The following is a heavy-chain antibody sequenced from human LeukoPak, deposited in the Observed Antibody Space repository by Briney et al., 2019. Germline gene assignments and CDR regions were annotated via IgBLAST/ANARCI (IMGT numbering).Heavy chain of an antibody. CDR2: IKQDGSEK. V-gene: IGHV3-7*01. Sequence: GGSLRLSCAASGFIFSSYWMSWVRQAPGKGLEWVTNIKQDGSEKYYVDSVKGRFTISRDNAKNSLYLQMNSLRAEDTAVYYCARDRGYSDYWGQGTLVTVSS. D-gene: IGHD6-13*01. CDR3: ARDRGYSDY. J-gene: IGHJ4*02. CDR1: GFIFSSYW.